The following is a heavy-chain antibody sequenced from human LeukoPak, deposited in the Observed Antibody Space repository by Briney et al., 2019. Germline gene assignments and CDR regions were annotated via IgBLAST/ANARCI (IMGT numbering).Heavy chain of an antibody. CDR1: GFTFSSYG. Sequence: PGRSLRLSCAASGFTFSSYGMHWVRQAPGKGLEWVAVIWYDGSNKYYADSVKGRFTISRDNSKNTLYLQMNSLRAEDTAVYYCAKGERIAVAGTEGYYFDYWGQGTLVTVSS. D-gene: IGHD6-19*01. V-gene: IGHV3-33*06. CDR3: AKGERIAVAGTEGYYFDY. CDR2: IWYDGSNK. J-gene: IGHJ4*02.